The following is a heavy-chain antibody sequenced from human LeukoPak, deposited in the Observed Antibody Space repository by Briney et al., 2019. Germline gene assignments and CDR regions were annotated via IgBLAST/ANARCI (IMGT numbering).Heavy chain of an antibody. Sequence: GGSLRLSCAASRFTHHHYAKNGLRQAPGKGLEWVSAISASGGSTFYADSVKGRFTISRDNSKNTLFLQMNSLRVEDTAVYYCAKETKTTGGPIDYWGQGTLVTVSS. J-gene: IGHJ4*02. CDR1: RFTHHHYA. D-gene: IGHD1-14*01. CDR2: ISASGGST. CDR3: AKETKTTGGPIDY. V-gene: IGHV3-23*01.